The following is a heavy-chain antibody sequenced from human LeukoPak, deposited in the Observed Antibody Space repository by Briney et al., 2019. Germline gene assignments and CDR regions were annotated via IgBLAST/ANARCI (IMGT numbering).Heavy chain of an antibody. CDR2: IWYDGSNK. Sequence: GGSLRLSCAASGFTFSSYGMRWVRQAPGKGLEWVAVIWYDGSNKYYADSVKSRFTISRDNSKNTLYLQMNSLRAEDTAVYYCARDVEGGATPLYYFDYWGQGTLVTGSS. D-gene: IGHD1-26*01. CDR1: GFTFSSYG. V-gene: IGHV3-33*01. J-gene: IGHJ4*02. CDR3: ARDVEGGATPLYYFDY.